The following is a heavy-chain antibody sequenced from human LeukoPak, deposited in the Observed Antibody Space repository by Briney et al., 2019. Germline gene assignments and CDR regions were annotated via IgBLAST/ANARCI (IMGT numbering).Heavy chain of an antibody. CDR1: GFTFSSYG. V-gene: IGHV3-30*18. CDR3: AKGPQSRFLEWLHKYNWFDP. J-gene: IGHJ5*02. Sequence: GGSLRLSCAASGFTFSSYGMHWVRQAPGKGLEWVAVISYDGSNKYYADSVKGRFTISRDNSKNTLYLQMNSLRAEDTAVYYCAKGPQSRFLEWLHKYNWFDPWGQGTLVTVSS. D-gene: IGHD3-3*01. CDR2: ISYDGSNK.